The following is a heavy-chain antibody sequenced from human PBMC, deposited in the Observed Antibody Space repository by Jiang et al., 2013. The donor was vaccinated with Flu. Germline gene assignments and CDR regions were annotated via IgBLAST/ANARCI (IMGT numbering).Heavy chain of an antibody. J-gene: IGHJ6*02. Sequence: APGKGLEWVAVISYDGSNKYYADSVKGRLTISRDNSKNTLYLQMNSLRAEDTAVYYCARDSSSGMDVWGQGTTVTVSS. CDR3: ARDSSSGMDV. CDR2: ISYDGSNK. D-gene: IGHD6-6*01. V-gene: IGHV3-30-3*01.